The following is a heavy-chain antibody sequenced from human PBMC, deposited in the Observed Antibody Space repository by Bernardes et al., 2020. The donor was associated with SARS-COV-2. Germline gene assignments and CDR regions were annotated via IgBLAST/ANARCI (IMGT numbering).Heavy chain of an antibody. V-gene: IGHV4-4*07. J-gene: IGHJ6*02. CDR2: IYISGRT. D-gene: IGHD1-1*01. CDR3: AGEGGVTVAGTPYSFYGMDF. CDR1: GVSISNYH. Sequence: SETLSLTCAVSGVSISNYHWDWVRQPAGGGLEWIGRIYISGRTYYSSSLKSRVTMSLDTSTNQFSLKVTSVTAADTAVYYCAGEGGVTVAGTPYSFYGMDFWGQGTPVTVSS.